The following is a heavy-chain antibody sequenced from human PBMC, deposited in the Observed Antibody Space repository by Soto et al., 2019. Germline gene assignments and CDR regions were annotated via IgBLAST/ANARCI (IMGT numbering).Heavy chain of an antibody. CDR2: IFAENGNT. Sequence: ASVKVSCKASGFTFTSSALQWVRQARGQGLEWMGWIFAENGNTNYAEKFQERVTMTTDTSTSTAYMELRNLRSDDTAVFYCARDKGQMTKDTFDLWGQGTLVTVSS. D-gene: IGHD4-17*01. CDR1: GFTFTSSA. CDR3: ARDKGQMTKDTFDL. J-gene: IGHJ5*02. V-gene: IGHV1-18*01.